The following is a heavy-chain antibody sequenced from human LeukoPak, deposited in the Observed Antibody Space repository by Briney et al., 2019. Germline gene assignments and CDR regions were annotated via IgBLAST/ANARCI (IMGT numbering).Heavy chain of an antibody. D-gene: IGHD3-22*01. V-gene: IGHV4-30-2*01. Sequence: SQTLSLTCTVSGGSISSGGYYWSWIRQPPGKGLEWTGYIYHSGSTYYNPSLKSRVTISVDRSKNQFSLKLSSVTAADTAVYYCARAPYYYDSSGYYPEHDAFDIWGQGTMVTVSS. CDR2: IYHSGST. J-gene: IGHJ3*02. CDR1: GGSISSGGYY. CDR3: ARAPYYYDSSGYYPEHDAFDI.